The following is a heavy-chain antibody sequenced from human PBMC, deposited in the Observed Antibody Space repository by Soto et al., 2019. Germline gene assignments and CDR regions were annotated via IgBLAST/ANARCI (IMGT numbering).Heavy chain of an antibody. V-gene: IGHV1-18*04. CDR3: ARVACDYSNALYEF. CDR1: GYTFSTYA. CDR2: ISPFNGNT. J-gene: IGHJ4*02. D-gene: IGHD4-4*01. Sequence: ASAKVLCKASGYTFSTYALSWVRQAPGQGLEWMGWISPFNGNTNFPQQFQCRVTLTTDTSTRTAYMELRSLTSDDTAMYYCARVACDYSNALYEFWGQRTLVTVSS.